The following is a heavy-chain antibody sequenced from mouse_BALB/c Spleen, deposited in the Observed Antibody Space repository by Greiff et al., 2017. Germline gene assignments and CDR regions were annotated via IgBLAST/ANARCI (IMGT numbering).Heavy chain of an antibody. V-gene: IGHV5-17*02. CDR1: GFTFSSFG. D-gene: IGHD2-14*01. Sequence: EVQLVESGGGLVQPGGSRKLSCAASGFTFSSFGMHWVRQAPEKGLEWVAYISSGSSTIYYADTVKGRFTISRDNPKNTLFLQMTSLRSEDTAMYYCERENYRYDVGAMDYWGQGTSVTVSA. J-gene: IGHJ4*01. CDR3: ERENYRYDVGAMDY. CDR2: ISSGSSTI.